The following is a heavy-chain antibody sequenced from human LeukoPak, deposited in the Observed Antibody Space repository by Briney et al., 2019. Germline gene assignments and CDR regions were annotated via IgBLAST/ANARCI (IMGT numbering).Heavy chain of an antibody. V-gene: IGHV3-66*01. Sequence: PGGSLRLSRAASGFTVSSNYMSWVRQAPGKGLEWVSVIYSGGSTYYADSVKGRFTISRDNSKNTLYLQMNSLRAEDTAVYYCARDPYPLYSGSYLGYWGQGTLVTVSS. D-gene: IGHD1-26*01. CDR2: IYSGGST. J-gene: IGHJ4*02. CDR1: GFTVSSNY. CDR3: ARDPYPLYSGSYLGY.